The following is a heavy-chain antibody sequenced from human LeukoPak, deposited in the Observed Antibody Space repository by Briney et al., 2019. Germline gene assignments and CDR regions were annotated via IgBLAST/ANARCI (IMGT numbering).Heavy chain of an antibody. CDR2: INSDGSST. D-gene: IGHD3-22*01. V-gene: IGHV3-74*01. J-gene: IGHJ5*02. Sequence: GGSLRLSCAASGFTFSSYWMHWVRQAPGKGLVWVSRINSDGSSTSYADSVKGRFTISRDNAKNTLYLQMNSLRAKDTAVYYCARDRNYYDSSGYYRELTNWFDPWGQGTLVTVSS. CDR3: ARDRNYYDSSGYYRELTNWFDP. CDR1: GFTFSSYW.